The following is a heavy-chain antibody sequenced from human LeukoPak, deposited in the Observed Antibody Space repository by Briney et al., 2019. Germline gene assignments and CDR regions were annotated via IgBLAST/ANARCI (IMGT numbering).Heavy chain of an antibody. V-gene: IGHV1-2*02. CDR3: ARGGDGHTQIAS. CDR1: GYTFTNYH. Sequence: ASVKVSSKASGYTFTNYHRHWGRQAPGQGLEWMGWINPNTGGTNYAQSFQGRVTLTRDTSISTSYMELSSLFSDDTALYYCARGGDGHTQIASWGQGTLVTVSS. CDR2: INPNTGGT. D-gene: IGHD5-24*01. J-gene: IGHJ5*01.